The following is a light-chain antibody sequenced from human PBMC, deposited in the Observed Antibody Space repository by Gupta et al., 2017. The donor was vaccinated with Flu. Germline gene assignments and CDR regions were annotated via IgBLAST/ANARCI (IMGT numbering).Light chain of an antibody. J-gene: IGKJ1*01. CDR3: QQYNSYSPT. CDR1: KSVSTC. CDR2: KSS. Sequence: DFQMTQPPSTLAASVGDRVTITCRASKSVSTCLSWYQKKPRKAPKFLIYKSSSLQSGVPSRLSGSGSGTEFTLTISSLQLDDFATFYCQQYNSYSPTFGQGTKVEIK. V-gene: IGKV1-5*03.